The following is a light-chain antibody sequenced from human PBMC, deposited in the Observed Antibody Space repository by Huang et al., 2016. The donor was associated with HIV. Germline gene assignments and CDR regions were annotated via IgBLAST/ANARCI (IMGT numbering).Light chain of an antibody. CDR2: DVS. J-gene: IGKJ2*01. V-gene: IGKV3D-15*03. CDR1: QTIGSN. CDR3: QQYNDWPPYT. Sequence: EILMTQSPATLSVSPGERGALSCRASQTIGSNLAWYQQKPGQTPRLLIYDVSIRATGVPARFSGSGSGTEFTLTVSNLQSEDFAFYYCQQYNDWPPYTFGQGTRLEI.